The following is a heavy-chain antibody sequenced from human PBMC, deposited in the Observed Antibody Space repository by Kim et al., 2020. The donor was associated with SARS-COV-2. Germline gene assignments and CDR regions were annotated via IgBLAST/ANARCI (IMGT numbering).Heavy chain of an antibody. J-gene: IGHJ3*02. V-gene: IGHV6-1*01. CDR3: ARGWVCNGFDI. D-gene: IGHD2-8*01. Sequence: SQTLSLTCTISGDSVSSDIGWNWLRQSPSRGLEWLGRTYYRSKWITDYATSVKSRITINPDTSKNQFSLHLNSVTPEDTAVYFCARGWVCNGFDIWGQGTVVTVSS. CDR1: GDSVSSDIG. CDR2: TYYRSKWIT.